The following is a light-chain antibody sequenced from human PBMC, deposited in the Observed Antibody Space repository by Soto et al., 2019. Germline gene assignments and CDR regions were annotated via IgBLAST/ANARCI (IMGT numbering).Light chain of an antibody. CDR2: AAS. CDR1: QSISSY. CDR3: QQADTFPIT. V-gene: IGKV1-39*01. J-gene: IGKJ5*01. Sequence: DIQMTQSPSTLSASVGDRVTITCRASQSISSYLNWYQQKPGKAPKLLIYAASSLQSGVPSRFSGSGFGTDFTLTISSLQPEDSAIYYCQQADTFPITFGQGTRLEIK.